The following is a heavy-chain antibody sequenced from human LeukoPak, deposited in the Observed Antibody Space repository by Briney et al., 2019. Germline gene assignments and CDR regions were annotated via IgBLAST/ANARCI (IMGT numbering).Heavy chain of an antibody. CDR1: GFTFSSYA. V-gene: IGHV3-23*01. Sequence: GRSLRLSCAASGFTFSSYAMSWVRQAPGMGLEWVSAISGTGGTTYYADSVKGRFTISRDNSKNTLYLQMNSLRAEDTAVYYCAITMVRGLMAYFDYWGQGTLVTVSS. D-gene: IGHD3-10*01. CDR3: AITMVRGLMAYFDY. J-gene: IGHJ4*02. CDR2: ISGTGGTT.